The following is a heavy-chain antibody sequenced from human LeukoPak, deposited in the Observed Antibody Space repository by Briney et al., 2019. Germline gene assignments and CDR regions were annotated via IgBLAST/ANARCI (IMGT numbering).Heavy chain of an antibody. CDR1: GFTFSSYG. D-gene: IGHD2/OR15-2a*01. CDR2: ISYDGSNK. V-gene: IGHV3-30*03. Sequence: GGSLRLSCAASGFTFSSYGMHWVRQAPGKGLEWVAVISYDGSNKYYADSVKGRFTISRDNAKNTQYLQINSLRVEDTAVYYCARSLRSPRYCNDDTCYFDYWGQGTLVTVSS. J-gene: IGHJ4*02. CDR3: ARSLRSPRYCNDDTCYFDY.